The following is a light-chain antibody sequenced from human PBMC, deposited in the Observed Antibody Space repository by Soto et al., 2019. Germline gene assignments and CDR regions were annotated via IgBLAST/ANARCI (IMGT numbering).Light chain of an antibody. CDR1: TGAVTSGNY. CDR2: TTN. CDR3: LLYYGGAQLV. J-gene: IGLJ3*02. Sequence: QTVVTQEPSLTVSPGGTVTLTCASSTGAVTSGNYPSWFQQRPGQAPRTLIYTTNSKHSWTPARFSGSLLGDKAALTLSGVQPEDEPDYYCLLYYGGAQLVFGGGTKLTVL. V-gene: IGLV7-43*01.